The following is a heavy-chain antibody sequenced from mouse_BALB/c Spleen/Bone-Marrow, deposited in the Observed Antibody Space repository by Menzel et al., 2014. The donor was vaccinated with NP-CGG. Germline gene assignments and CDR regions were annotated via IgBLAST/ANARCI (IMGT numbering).Heavy chain of an antibody. V-gene: IGHV1-54*01. CDR3: ARRGPLYGNEAAFAY. CDR2: INPGSDAT. CDR1: GYAFTNYL. J-gene: IGHJ3*01. Sequence: QVQLQQPGAELVRPGTSVKVSCKASGYAFTNYLIEWVNQRPGQGLEWIGVINPGSDATNYNEKFKGKATLTADKSSNTAYMQLSSLTSDDSAVYFCARRGPLYGNEAAFAYWGQGTLVTVSA. D-gene: IGHD2-1*01.